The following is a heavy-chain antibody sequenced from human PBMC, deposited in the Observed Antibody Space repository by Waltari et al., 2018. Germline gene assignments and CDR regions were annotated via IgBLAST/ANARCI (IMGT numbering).Heavy chain of an antibody. V-gene: IGHV3-30*18. CDR2: IWYDGSNK. CDR1: GFTFSSYG. J-gene: IGHJ3*02. CDR3: AKIAVADDAFDI. D-gene: IGHD6-19*01. Sequence: QVQLVESGGGVVQPGRSLILSCAASGFTFSSYGLHWVRQAPGKGLEWVAVIWYDGSNKYYADSVKGRFTISRDNSKNTLYLQMNSLRAEDTAMYYCAKIAVADDAFDIWGQGTMVTVSS.